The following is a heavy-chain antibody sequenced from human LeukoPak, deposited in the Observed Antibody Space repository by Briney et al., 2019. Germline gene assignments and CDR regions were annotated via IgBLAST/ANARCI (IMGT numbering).Heavy chain of an antibody. D-gene: IGHD1-26*01. Sequence: GGSLRLSCAASGFTFSSYEMNWVRQAPGKGLEWVSYISSSGSTIYYADSVKGRFTISRDNAKNSLYLQMNSLRAEDTVVYYCARGSGSYGAFDIWGQGTMVTVSS. CDR2: ISSSGSTI. CDR1: GFTFSSYE. V-gene: IGHV3-48*03. J-gene: IGHJ3*02. CDR3: ARGSGSYGAFDI.